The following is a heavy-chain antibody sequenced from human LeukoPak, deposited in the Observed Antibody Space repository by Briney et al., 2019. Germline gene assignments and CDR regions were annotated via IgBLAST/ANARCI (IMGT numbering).Heavy chain of an antibody. J-gene: IGHJ5*02. V-gene: IGHV3-64*01. CDR3: ARAPGVTTNWFDP. CDR1: GFTFSSYA. Sequence: PGGSLRLSCAASGFTFSSYAMHWVRQAPGKGLEYVSAISSNWGSTYYSNSVKGRLTISRDNSKNTLYLQMGSLRAEDMAVYYCARAPGVTTNWFDPWGQGTLVTVSS. D-gene: IGHD2-21*02. CDR2: ISSNWGST.